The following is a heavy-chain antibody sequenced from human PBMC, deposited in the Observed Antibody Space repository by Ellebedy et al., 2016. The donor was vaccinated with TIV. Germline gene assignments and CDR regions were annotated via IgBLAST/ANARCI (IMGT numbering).Heavy chain of an antibody. Sequence: GESLKISXAASGFTFSQYAIHWVRQAPGKELEWVAGILDDGIDKNYRHSVKGRFTISRDNSKDRVYLQMNSLRFEDSAVYFCAKARSSGFDMDVWGQGTAVTVSS. CDR2: ILDDGIDK. V-gene: IGHV3-30*18. D-gene: IGHD3-10*01. CDR3: AKARSSGFDMDV. J-gene: IGHJ6*02. CDR1: GFTFSQYA.